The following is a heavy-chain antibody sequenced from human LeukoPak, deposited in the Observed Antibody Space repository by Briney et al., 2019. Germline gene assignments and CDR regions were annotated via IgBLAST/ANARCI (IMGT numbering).Heavy chain of an antibody. D-gene: IGHD6-19*01. V-gene: IGHV3-30-3*01. Sequence: GGSLRLPCAASGFTFSSYAMHWVRQAPGKGLEWVAVISYDGSNKYYADSVKGRFTISRDNSKNTLYLQMNSLRAEDTAVYYCARVSIGWYHFDYWGQGTLVTVSS. J-gene: IGHJ4*02. CDR2: ISYDGSNK. CDR1: GFTFSSYA. CDR3: ARVSIGWYHFDY.